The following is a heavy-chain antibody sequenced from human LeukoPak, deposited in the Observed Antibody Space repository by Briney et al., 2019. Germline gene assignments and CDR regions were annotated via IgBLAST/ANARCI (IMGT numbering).Heavy chain of an antibody. D-gene: IGHD2-15*01. J-gene: IGHJ6*02. Sequence: GASVKVSCKVSGYTLTELSMHWVRQAPGKGLEWMGGFDPEDGETIYAQKFQGRVTMTEDTSTDTAYMELSSLRSDDTAVYYCARDLGSGYCSGGSCYSSYYYYGMDVWGQGTTVTVSS. CDR3: ARDLGSGYCSGGSCYSSYYYYGMDV. V-gene: IGHV1-24*01. CDR1: GYTLTELS. CDR2: FDPEDGET.